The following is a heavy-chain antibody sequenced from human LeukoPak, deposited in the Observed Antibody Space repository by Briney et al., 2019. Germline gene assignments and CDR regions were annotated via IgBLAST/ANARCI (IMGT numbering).Heavy chain of an antibody. V-gene: IGHV3-21*01. J-gene: IGHJ6*02. CDR2: ISSSISYI. Sequence: PGGSLRLSCAASGFTFSSYAMSWVRQAPGKGLEWGSSISSSISYIYYADSVKGRFTISRDNAKNSLYLQMNSLRAEDTAVYYCASSGDHIVVVPAAINYYYYGMDVWGQGTTVTVSS. D-gene: IGHD2-2*02. CDR3: ASSGDHIVVVPAAINYYYYGMDV. CDR1: GFTFSSYA.